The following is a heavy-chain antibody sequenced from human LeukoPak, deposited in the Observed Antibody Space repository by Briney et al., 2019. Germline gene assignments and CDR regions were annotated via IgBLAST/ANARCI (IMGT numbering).Heavy chain of an antibody. Sequence: LETLSLTCTVSGGSISSYYWSWIRQPPGKGLEWIGYIYYSGSTNYNPSLKSRVTISVDTSKNQFSLKLSSVTAADTAVYYCAARTTGYYYYMDVWGKGTTVTISS. J-gene: IGHJ6*03. D-gene: IGHD1-1*01. CDR2: IYYSGST. CDR1: GGSISSYY. CDR3: AARTTGYYYYMDV. V-gene: IGHV4-59*01.